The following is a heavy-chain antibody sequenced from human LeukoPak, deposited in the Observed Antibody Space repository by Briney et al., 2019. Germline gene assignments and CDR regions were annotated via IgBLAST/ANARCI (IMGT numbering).Heavy chain of an antibody. CDR3: AKRAKRKAHSSGWGYYFDY. CDR1: GFTFDDYA. V-gene: IGHV3-9*01. D-gene: IGHD6-19*01. CDR2: ISWNSGSI. J-gene: IGHJ4*02. Sequence: GGSLRLSCAASGFTFDDYAMHWVRQAPGKGLEWVSGISWNSGSIGYADSVKGRFTISRDNAKNSLYLQMNSLRAEDTALYYCAKRAKRKAHSSGWGYYFDYWGQGTLVTVSS.